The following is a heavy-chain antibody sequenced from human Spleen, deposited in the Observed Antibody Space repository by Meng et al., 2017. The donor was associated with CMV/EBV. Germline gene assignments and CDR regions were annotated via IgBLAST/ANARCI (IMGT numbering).Heavy chain of an antibody. J-gene: IGHJ6*02. V-gene: IGHV3-9*01. D-gene: IGHD2-2*01. CDR2: INWNGGTM. CDR3: AKGVVPTAIYYGMDV. CDR1: GFIFDDYA. Sequence: SLKISCAASGFIFDDYAMHWVRQTPGKGLEWVSGINWNGGTMAYADSVRGRFIIPRDNAKNSLYLQMNSLRGDDTALYYCAKGVVPTAIYYGMDVWGQGTTVTVSS.